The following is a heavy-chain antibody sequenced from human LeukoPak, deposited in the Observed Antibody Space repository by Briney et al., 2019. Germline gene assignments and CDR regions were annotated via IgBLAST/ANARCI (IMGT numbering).Heavy chain of an antibody. J-gene: IGHJ3*02. V-gene: IGHV3-9*01. D-gene: IGHD1-26*01. Sequence: AGGSLRLSYVGTGFSLDDYAMHWVRQVPGKGLEWVSSISWDSGSQAYADSVKGRFTISRDNAKNSLFLEMNSLRPEDTAFYYCIKDMGFDLLKDAFHIWGQGTLVTVSS. CDR2: ISWDSGSQ. CDR1: GFSLDDYA. CDR3: IKDMGFDLLKDAFHI.